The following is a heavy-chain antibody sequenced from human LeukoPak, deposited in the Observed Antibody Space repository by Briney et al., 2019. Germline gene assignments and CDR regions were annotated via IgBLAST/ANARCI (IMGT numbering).Heavy chain of an antibody. Sequence: GGSLRLSCAVSGFSFSSYAMSWVGHAPGKGRVGGSGVSDSGGSTYYADSVKGRFTISRDNSKNTLYLQVNSLRAEDTAVYYCTKSIDYYDSSGYRYYFDYWGQGTLVTVSS. D-gene: IGHD3-22*01. V-gene: IGHV3-23*01. CDR2: VSDSGGST. CDR1: GFSFSSYA. J-gene: IGHJ4*02. CDR3: TKSIDYYDSSGYRYYFDY.